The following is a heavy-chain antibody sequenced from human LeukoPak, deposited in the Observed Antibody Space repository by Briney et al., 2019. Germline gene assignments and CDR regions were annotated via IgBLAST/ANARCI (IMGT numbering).Heavy chain of an antibody. Sequence: ASVKVSCKASGYTFTSYAMHWVRQAPGQRPEWMGWINAGNGNTKYSQKFQGRVTITRDTSASTAYMELSSLRSEDTAVYYCARSLSGWRHEYFQHWGQGTLVTVSS. CDR2: INAGNGNT. CDR3: ARSLSGWRHEYFQH. D-gene: IGHD6-19*01. J-gene: IGHJ1*01. V-gene: IGHV1-3*01. CDR1: GYTFTSYA.